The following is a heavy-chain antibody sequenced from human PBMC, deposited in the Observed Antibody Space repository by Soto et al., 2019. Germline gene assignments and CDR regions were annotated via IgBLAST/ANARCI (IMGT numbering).Heavy chain of an antibody. CDR3: ARGKRSRWYGDFDY. D-gene: IGHD6-19*01. CDR1: GYTFTGYS. V-gene: IGHV1-2*02. Sequence: QLQLVQAGAEVKKRGASVTVACKASGYTFTGYSLHWVRQAPVQGLEWMGWINPNSGGTNYAQKFQGRVTMTRDTSISTAYMEMRRLRSDATAVYYCARGKRSRWYGDFDYWGQGTLVTVSS. CDR2: INPNSGGT. J-gene: IGHJ4*02.